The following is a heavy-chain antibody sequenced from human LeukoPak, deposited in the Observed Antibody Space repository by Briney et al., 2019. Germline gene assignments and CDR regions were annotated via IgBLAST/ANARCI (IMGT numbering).Heavy chain of an antibody. Sequence: PSETLSLTCTVSGGSISSYYWSWIRQPPGKGLEWIGYIYYSGSTNYNPSLKSRVTISVDTSKNQLSLKLSSVTAADTAVYYCARGFSDTAMVSWGQGTLVTVSS. CDR1: GGSISSYY. CDR2: IYYSGST. V-gene: IGHV4-59*01. D-gene: IGHD5-18*01. J-gene: IGHJ4*02. CDR3: ARGFSDTAMVS.